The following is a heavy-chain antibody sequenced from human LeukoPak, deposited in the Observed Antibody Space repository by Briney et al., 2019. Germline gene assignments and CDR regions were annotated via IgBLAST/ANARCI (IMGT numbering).Heavy chain of an antibody. V-gene: IGHV1-69*04. J-gene: IGHJ4*02. CDR1: GGTFSSYA. Sequence: ASVKVSCKASGGTFSSYAISWVRQAPGQGLEWMGRIIPILGIANYAQKFQGRVTITADKSTRTAYMELSSLRSEDTAVYYCARDRTTDTAILDYWGQGTLVTVSS. CDR2: IIPILGIA. D-gene: IGHD5-18*01. CDR3: ARDRTTDTAILDY.